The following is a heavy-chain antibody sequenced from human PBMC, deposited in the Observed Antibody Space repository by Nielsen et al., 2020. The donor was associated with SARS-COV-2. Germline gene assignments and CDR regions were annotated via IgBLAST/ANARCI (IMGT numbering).Heavy chain of an antibody. CDR1: GFTFSTYG. CDR3: AKDWTAIVVVPSGGVDY. CDR2: ISYDGSNK. J-gene: IGHJ4*02. Sequence: GESLEISCAASGFTFSTYGMHWVRQAPGKGLEWVAAISYDGSNKYYVDSVKGRFTISRDNSKNTLYLQMSSLREEDTAVNYCAKDWTAIVVVPSGGVDYWGQGTLVTVSS. D-gene: IGHD2-15*01. V-gene: IGHV3-30*18.